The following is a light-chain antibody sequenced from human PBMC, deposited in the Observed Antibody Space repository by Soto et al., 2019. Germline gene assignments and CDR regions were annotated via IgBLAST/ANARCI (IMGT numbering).Light chain of an antibody. V-gene: IGKV1-5*01. CDR2: DAS. CDR3: QQYSSYPWA. J-gene: IGKJ1*01. CDR1: QSISSW. Sequence: DIQVTQSPSTLSSCVGDRVTITCRASQSISSWLAWYQQKPGKAPNLLNYDASSLESGVPSRFSGSGSGTEFTLTISSLQPDYFATYYCQQYSSYPWAFGQGTKADIK.